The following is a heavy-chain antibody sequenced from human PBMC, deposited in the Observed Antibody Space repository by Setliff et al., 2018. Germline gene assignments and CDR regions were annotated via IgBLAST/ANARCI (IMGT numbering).Heavy chain of an antibody. D-gene: IGHD2-2*01. CDR2: IYYSGST. CDR1: GGSISSCSYY. CDR3: ARVKIAILPAAIDY. J-gene: IGHJ4*02. Sequence: NPSETLSLTCTVSGGSISSCSYYWGWIRQPPGRGLEWIGSIYYSGSTYYNPSLKSRVTISVDTSKNQFSLKLSPVTAADTAVYYCARVKIAILPAAIDYWGQGTLVTVSS. V-gene: IGHV4-39*07.